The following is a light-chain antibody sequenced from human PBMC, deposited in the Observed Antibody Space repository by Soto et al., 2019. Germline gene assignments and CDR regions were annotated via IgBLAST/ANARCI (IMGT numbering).Light chain of an antibody. Sequence: EMVMTQSPDTLSVSPGERATRSCRASQSVSTNLAWYQQKPGQAPRLLLYGASTRATGIPARFSGSGSGTEFTLTISSLQSEDFAVYYCQQYSDWLRTFGQGAKVEIK. J-gene: IGKJ1*01. CDR1: QSVSTN. V-gene: IGKV3-15*01. CDR3: QQYSDWLRT. CDR2: GAS.